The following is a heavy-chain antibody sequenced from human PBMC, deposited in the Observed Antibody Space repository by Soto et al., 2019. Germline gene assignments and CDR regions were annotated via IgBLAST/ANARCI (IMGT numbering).Heavy chain of an antibody. CDR1: GYTFTGYY. CDR2: INPNSGVT. Sequence: ASVWVSCKAAGYTFTGYYMHWVRQAPGQWLELMGWINPNSGVTNYAQKFQGRVTINRDKSISKAYMELSRLRSDDTAVYSCARQPTLRAFGIWGQWTMVTVSS. V-gene: IGHV1-2*02. CDR3: ARQPTLRAFGI. J-gene: IGHJ3*02. D-gene: IGHD2-21*02.